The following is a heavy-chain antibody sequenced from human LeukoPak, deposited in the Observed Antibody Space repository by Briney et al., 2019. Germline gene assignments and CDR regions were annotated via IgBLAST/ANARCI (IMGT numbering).Heavy chain of an antibody. CDR1: GFTFSSYA. J-gene: IGHJ4*02. D-gene: IGHD1-26*01. V-gene: IGHV3-23*01. Sequence: GGSLRLSCAASGFTFSSYAMSWVRQAPGKGLEWVSAISGSGGSTYYADSVKGRFTISRDNSKNTLYLQMNSLRAEDTAVYYCAKDRVRGSQRPYYFDYWGQGTLVTVSS. CDR3: AKDRVRGSQRPYYFDY. CDR2: ISGSGGST.